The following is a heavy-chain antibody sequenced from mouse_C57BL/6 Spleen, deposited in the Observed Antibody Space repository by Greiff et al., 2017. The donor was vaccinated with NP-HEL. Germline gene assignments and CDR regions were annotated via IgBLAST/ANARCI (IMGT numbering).Heavy chain of an antibody. Sequence: EVQLQESGPVLVKPGASVKMSCKASGYTFTDYYMNWVKQSHGKSLEWIGVINPYNGGTSYNQKFKGKATLTVDKSSSTAYMELNSLTSEDSAVYYCASDYDWFAYWGQGTLVTVSA. CDR3: ASDYDWFAY. J-gene: IGHJ3*01. CDR2: INPYNGGT. D-gene: IGHD2-4*01. V-gene: IGHV1-19*01. CDR1: GYTFTDYY.